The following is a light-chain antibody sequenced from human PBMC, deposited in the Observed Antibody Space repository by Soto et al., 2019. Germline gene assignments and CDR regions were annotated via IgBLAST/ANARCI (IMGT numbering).Light chain of an antibody. CDR1: SSDVGGYNY. J-gene: IGLJ2*01. CDR2: EVS. Sequence: QSVLTQPASVSGSPGQSITISCTGTSSDVGGYNYVSWYQHHPGKAPKLLIYEVSNRPSGVSNRFSGSKSGSTASLTISGRQAEDEAGYFCSSYTTSGTVVFGGGTKLTVL. CDR3: SSYTTSGTVV. V-gene: IGLV2-14*01.